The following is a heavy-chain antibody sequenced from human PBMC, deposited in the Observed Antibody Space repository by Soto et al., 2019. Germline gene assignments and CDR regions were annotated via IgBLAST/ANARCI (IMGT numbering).Heavy chain of an antibody. CDR2: INHSGTT. CDR3: ASGKTRTARPSLRYYYYGLEV. CDR1: VGSFSGYY. Sequence: SETLSLTCTIYVGSFSGYYWTCIRQPPGKWLEWIGEINHSGTTNYSPSLKRRVSISVDMSKDKFSLNLSSVTAADTAVYYCASGKTRTARPSLRYYYYGLEVWGQGTTVIVS. D-gene: IGHD6-6*01. V-gene: IGHV4-34*01. J-gene: IGHJ6*01.